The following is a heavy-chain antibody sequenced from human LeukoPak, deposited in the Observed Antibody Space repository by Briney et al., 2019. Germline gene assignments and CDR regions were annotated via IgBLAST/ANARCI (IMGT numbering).Heavy chain of an antibody. V-gene: IGHV4-59*01. CDR2: IYYSGST. D-gene: IGHD6-13*01. CDR1: GGSISSYY. CDR3: ARGAVIAAADEYYYGMDV. J-gene: IGHJ6*02. Sequence: PSETLSLTCTVSGGSISSYYWNWIRQPPGKGLQWIGYIYYSGSTNYNPSLKSRVTISVDTSKNQFSLKLSSVTAADTAVYYCARGAVIAAADEYYYGMDVWGQGTTVTVSS.